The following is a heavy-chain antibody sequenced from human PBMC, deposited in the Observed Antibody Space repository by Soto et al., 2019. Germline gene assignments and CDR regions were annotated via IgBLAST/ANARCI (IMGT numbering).Heavy chain of an antibody. Sequence: ASVKVTCKASGYTFNGYYMHWERKAPGQGLEWMGRNDPNSGGSNYAQKFQGWVTMTRDTSISTAYMELSRLRSDYTAVYYCARALSCLANWGSGSFDFWGQGTMVTVSS. CDR2: NDPNSGGS. J-gene: IGHJ3*01. CDR3: ARALSCLANWGSGSFDF. V-gene: IGHV1-2*04. D-gene: IGHD7-27*01. CDR1: GYTFNGYY.